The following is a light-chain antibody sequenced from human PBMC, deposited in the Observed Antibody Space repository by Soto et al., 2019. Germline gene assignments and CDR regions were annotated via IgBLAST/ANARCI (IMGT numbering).Light chain of an antibody. J-gene: IGKJ5*01. CDR1: QRISSY. CDR3: QQADTFPIT. CDR2: AAS. V-gene: IGKV1-39*01. Sequence: IPMTQSRSSLPPPVGDRVTITCRASQRISSYLNWYQQKPGKAPKLLIYAASSLQSGVPSRFSGSGFGTDFTLTISSLQPEDSAIYYCQQADTFPITFGQGTRLEIK.